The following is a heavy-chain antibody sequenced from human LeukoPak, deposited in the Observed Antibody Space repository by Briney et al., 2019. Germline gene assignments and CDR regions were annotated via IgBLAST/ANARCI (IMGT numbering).Heavy chain of an antibody. Sequence: GGFLRLSCAASGFTFSSYSMNWVRQAPGKGLEWVSSISSSSSYIYYADSVKGRFTISRDNAKNSLYLQMNSLRAEDTAVYYCARDPGTAMVGDAFDIWGQGTMVTVSS. CDR3: ARDPGTAMVGDAFDI. D-gene: IGHD5-18*01. V-gene: IGHV3-21*01. CDR2: ISSSSSYI. J-gene: IGHJ3*02. CDR1: GFTFSSYS.